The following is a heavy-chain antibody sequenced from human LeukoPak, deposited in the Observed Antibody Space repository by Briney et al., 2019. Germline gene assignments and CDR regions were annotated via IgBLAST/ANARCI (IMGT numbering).Heavy chain of an antibody. D-gene: IGHD2-8*01. V-gene: IGHV4-39*01. J-gene: IGHJ5*02. CDR1: GGSISSSSYY. Sequence: PSETLSLTCTVSGGSISSSSYYWGWIRQPPGKGLEWIGSIYYSGSTYYNPSLKSRVTISVDTSKNQFSLKLSSVTAADTAVYYCARRHRLGLYHDAGWFDPWGQGTLVTVSS. CDR3: ARRHRLGLYHDAGWFDP. CDR2: IYYSGST.